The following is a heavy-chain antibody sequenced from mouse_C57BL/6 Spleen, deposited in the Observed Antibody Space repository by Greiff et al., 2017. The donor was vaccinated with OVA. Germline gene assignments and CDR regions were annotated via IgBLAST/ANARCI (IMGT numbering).Heavy chain of an antibody. CDR1: GFSLTSYA. CDR3: DRSLTTVVAENWYFDV. V-gene: IGHV2-9-1*01. J-gene: IGHJ1*03. CDR2: IWTGGGT. Sequence: VQLQQSGPGLVAPSQSLSITCTVSGFSLTSYAIRWVRQPPGKGLEWLGVIWTGGGTNYNSALKSRLSISKDNSKSQVFLKMNSLQTDDTARYYRDRSLTTVVAENWYFDVWGTGTTVTVSS. D-gene: IGHD1-1*01.